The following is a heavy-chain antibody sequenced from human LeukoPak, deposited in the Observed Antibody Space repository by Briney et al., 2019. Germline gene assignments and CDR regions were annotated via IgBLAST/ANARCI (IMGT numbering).Heavy chain of an antibody. CDR3: ARARASYYYDSSGYLEY. CDR1: GGSISSYY. J-gene: IGHJ4*02. V-gene: IGHV4-59*01. D-gene: IGHD3-22*01. CDR2: IYYSGST. Sequence: SETLSLTCTVSGGSISSYYWSWIRQPPGKGLEWIGYIYYSGSTNYNPSLKSRVTISVDTSKNQFSLKLSSVAAADTAVYYCARARASYYYDSSGYLEYWGQGTLVTVSS.